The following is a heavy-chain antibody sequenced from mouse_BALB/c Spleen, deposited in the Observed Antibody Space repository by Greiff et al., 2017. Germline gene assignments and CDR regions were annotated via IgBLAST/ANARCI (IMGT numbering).Heavy chain of an antibody. CDR3: ARNYYGHWYFDV. J-gene: IGHJ1*01. CDR2: ISYSGST. V-gene: IGHV3-8*02. Sequence: EVQLQQSGPSLVKPSQTLSLTCSVTGDSITSGYWNWIRKFPGNKLEYMGYISYSGSTYYNPSLKSRISITRDTSKNQYYLQLNSVTTEDTATYYCARNYYGHWYFDVWGAGTTVTVSS. D-gene: IGHD1-1*01. CDR1: GDSITSGY.